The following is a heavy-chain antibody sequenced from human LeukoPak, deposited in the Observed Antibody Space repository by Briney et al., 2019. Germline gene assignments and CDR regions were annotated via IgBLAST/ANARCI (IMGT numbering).Heavy chain of an antibody. CDR3: ARVGGFGAFDI. J-gene: IGHJ3*02. CDR2: INWNGGST. V-gene: IGHV3-20*04. CDR1: GFTFSTYA. D-gene: IGHD2-15*01. Sequence: PGGSLRLSCAASGFTFSTYAMTWVRQAPGKGLEWVSGINWNGGSTGYADSVKGRFTISRDNAKNSLYLQMNSLRAEDTALYYCARVGGFGAFDIWGQGTMVTVSS.